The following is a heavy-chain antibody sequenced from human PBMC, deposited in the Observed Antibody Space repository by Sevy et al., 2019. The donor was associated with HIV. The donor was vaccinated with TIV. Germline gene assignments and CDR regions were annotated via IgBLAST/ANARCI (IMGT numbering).Heavy chain of an antibody. CDR2: ISYDGSNK. Sequence: GGSLRLSCAASGFTFSSYAMHWVRQAPGKGLEWGAVISYDGSNKYYADSVKGRFTISRDNSKNTLYLQMNSLRAEDTAVYYCARENYDILTGYQYWGQGTLVTVSS. CDR3: ARENYDILTGYQY. D-gene: IGHD3-9*01. J-gene: IGHJ4*02. V-gene: IGHV3-30*04. CDR1: GFTFSSYA.